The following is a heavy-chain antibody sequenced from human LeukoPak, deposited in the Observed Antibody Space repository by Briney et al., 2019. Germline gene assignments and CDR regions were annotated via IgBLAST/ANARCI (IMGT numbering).Heavy chain of an antibody. CDR3: ARVGAGGGDYYGSGSFHHDAFDI. CDR2: ISACNGNT. V-gene: IGHV1-18*04. CDR1: GYTFTGYY. Sequence: EASVKVSCKASGYTFTGYYIHWVRQAPGQGLEWMGWISACNGNTNYAQKLQGRVTMTTDTSTSTAYMELRSLRSDDTAVYYCARVGAGGGDYYGSGSFHHDAFDIWGQGTMVTVSS. J-gene: IGHJ3*02. D-gene: IGHD3-10*01.